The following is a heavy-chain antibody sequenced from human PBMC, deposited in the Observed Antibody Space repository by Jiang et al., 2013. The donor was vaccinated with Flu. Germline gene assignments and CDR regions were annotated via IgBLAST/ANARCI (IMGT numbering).Heavy chain of an antibody. CDR3: ARDRSFPLQYYYDSSGYQVPQTDAFDI. CDR2: ISSSSSTI. D-gene: IGHD3-22*01. J-gene: IGHJ3*02. V-gene: IGHV3-48*02. Sequence: LLESGGGLVQPGGSLRLSCAASGFTFSSYSMNWVRQAPGKGLEWVSYISSSSSTIYYADSVKGRFTISRDNAKNSLYLQMNSLRDEDTAVYYCARDRSFPLQYYYDSSGYQVPQTDAFDIWGQGTMVTVSS. CDR1: GFTFSSYS.